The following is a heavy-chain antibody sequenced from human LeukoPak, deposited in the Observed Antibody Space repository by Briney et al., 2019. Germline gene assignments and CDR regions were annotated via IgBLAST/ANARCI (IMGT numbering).Heavy chain of an antibody. CDR3: ARGPYDY. CDR1: GFTFTKYN. CDR2: MAQDGSEK. J-gene: IGHJ4*02. V-gene: IGHV3-7*05. Sequence: PGGSLRPSCAASGFTFTKYNMNWVRQPPGKGLEWVATMAQDGSEKYYVDSVKGRFTISRGNAKNSLYLQMNSLRVEDTAVYYCARGPYDYWGQGTLVTVSS.